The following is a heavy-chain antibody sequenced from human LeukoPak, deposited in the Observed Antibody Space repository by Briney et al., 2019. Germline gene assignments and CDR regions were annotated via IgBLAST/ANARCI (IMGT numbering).Heavy chain of an antibody. V-gene: IGHV3-49*03. CDR2: IRSKAYGGTT. CDR3: AGGGPGDYVWGSYRPNPPDY. D-gene: IGHD3-16*02. Sequence: GRSLRLSCTASGFTFGDYAMSWFRQAPGKGLEWVGFIRSKAYGGTTEYAASVKGRFTISRDDSKSIAYLQMNSLKTEDTAVYYCAGGGPGDYVWGSYRPNPPDYWGQGTLVTVSS. J-gene: IGHJ4*02. CDR1: GFTFGDYA.